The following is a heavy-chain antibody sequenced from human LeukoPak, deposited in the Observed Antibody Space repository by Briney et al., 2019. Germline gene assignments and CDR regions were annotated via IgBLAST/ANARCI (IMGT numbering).Heavy chain of an antibody. CDR1: GFTFSSYA. CDR3: AKDYGSGSYVLYFDY. CDR2: ISGSGGST. V-gene: IGHV3-23*01. D-gene: IGHD3-10*01. Sequence: GGSLRLSCAASGFTFSSYAMSWVRQAPGKGLEWVSAISGSGGSTYYADSVKGRFTISRDNSKNTLYLQMNSLRAEDTAVYYCAKDYGSGSYVLYFDYWGQGSLVTVPS. J-gene: IGHJ4*02.